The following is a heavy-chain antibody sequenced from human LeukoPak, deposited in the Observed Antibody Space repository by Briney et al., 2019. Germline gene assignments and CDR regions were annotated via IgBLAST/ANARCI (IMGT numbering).Heavy chain of an antibody. J-gene: IGHJ4*02. CDR3: AKEPIAVAGTFDY. Sequence: GGSLRLSCAASGFTFSSYSMNWVRQAPGKGLEWVSSISSSSSYIYYADSVKGRFTISRDNAKNSLYLQMNSLRAEDTALYYCAKEPIAVAGTFDYWGQGTLVTVSS. D-gene: IGHD6-19*01. V-gene: IGHV3-21*04. CDR1: GFTFSSYS. CDR2: ISSSSSYI.